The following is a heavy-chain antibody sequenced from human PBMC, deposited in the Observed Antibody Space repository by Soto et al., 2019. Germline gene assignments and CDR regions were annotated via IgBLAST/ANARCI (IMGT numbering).Heavy chain of an antibody. CDR3: TQQPTLMTTATFYFDY. D-gene: IGHD4-17*01. CDR2: IKSKTDGGTT. J-gene: IGHJ4*02. Sequence: GGSLRLSCAASGFTFSNAWMSWVRQAPGKGREWVGRIKSKTDGGTTDYAAPVKGRFTISRDDSKNTLYLQMNSLKTEDTAVYYCTQQPTLMTTATFYFDYWGQGTLVTVSS. CDR1: GFTFSNAW. V-gene: IGHV3-15*01.